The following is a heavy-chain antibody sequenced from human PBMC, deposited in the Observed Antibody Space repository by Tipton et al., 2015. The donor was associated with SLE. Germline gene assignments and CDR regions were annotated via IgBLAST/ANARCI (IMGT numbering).Heavy chain of an antibody. CDR2: LYSDATT. D-gene: IGHD3-22*01. V-gene: IGHV3-NL1*01. Sequence: SLRLSCAASGFTFKRFGMHWVRQAPGKGLEWVSILYSDATTYYAASVKGRFTISRDNSKNTVYLQMNSLRAEDTAVYYCAREKQVVSPYYFDYWGQGTLVTVSS. J-gene: IGHJ4*02. CDR1: GFTFKRFG. CDR3: AREKQVVSPYYFDY.